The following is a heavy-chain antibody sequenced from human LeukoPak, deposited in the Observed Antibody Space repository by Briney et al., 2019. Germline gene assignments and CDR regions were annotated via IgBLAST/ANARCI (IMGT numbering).Heavy chain of an antibody. J-gene: IGHJ4*02. Sequence: ASVKVSCKASGYTFTSYGLIWVRQAPGQGLEWMGWISGYNGNTKYAQKLQGRVTMTTDTSTSTAYMELRSLRSDDTAVYYRARATGRVVRGITWRYFDYWGQGTLVTVSS. CDR1: GYTFTSYG. CDR3: ARATGRVVRGITWRYFDY. CDR2: ISGYNGNT. D-gene: IGHD3-10*01. V-gene: IGHV1-18*01.